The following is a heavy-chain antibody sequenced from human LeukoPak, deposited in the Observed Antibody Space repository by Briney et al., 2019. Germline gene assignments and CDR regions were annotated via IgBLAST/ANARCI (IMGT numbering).Heavy chain of an antibody. CDR2: VSSRGGST. CDR3: AKEGRHTGSYPDY. Sequence: GGSLRLSCAASGFTFSSYAMNWVRQAPGKGLEWVSGVSSRGGSTSYADSVKGRFTISRDNSRNTLYLQMNSLRAEDTALYYCAKEGRHTGSYPDYWGQGALVTVSS. V-gene: IGHV3-23*01. D-gene: IGHD1-26*01. CDR1: GFTFSSYA. J-gene: IGHJ4*02.